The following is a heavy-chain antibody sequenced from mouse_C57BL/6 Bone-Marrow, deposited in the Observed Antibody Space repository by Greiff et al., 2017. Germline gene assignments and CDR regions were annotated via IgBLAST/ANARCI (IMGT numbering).Heavy chain of an antibody. V-gene: IGHV1-64*01. Sequence: QVQLQQPGAELVKPGASVKLSCKASGYTFTSYWMHWVKQRPGQGLEWIGMIHPNSGSTNYNEKFKSKATLTVDKSSSTAYMQLSSLTSEDSAVYYCARGGPYYYGRAMDYWGQGTSVTVSS. D-gene: IGHD1-1*01. CDR1: GYTFTSYW. CDR3: ARGGPYYYGRAMDY. J-gene: IGHJ4*01. CDR2: IHPNSGST.